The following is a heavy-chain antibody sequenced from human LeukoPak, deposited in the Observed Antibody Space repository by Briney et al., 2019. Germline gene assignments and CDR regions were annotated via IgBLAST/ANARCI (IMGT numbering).Heavy chain of an antibody. Sequence: SETLSLTCAVYGGSFSGYYWSWIRQPPGKGLEWIGEINHSGSTNYNPSLKSRVTISVDTSKNRFSLKLSSVTAADTAVYYCARIGVWSVVPAARVNGMDVWGQGTTVTVSS. V-gene: IGHV4-34*01. CDR2: INHSGST. CDR3: ARIGVWSVVPAARVNGMDV. D-gene: IGHD2-2*01. J-gene: IGHJ6*02. CDR1: GGSFSGYY.